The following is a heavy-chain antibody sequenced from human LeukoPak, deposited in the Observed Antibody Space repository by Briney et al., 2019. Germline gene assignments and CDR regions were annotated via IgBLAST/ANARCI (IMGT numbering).Heavy chain of an antibody. CDR1: GYSFSDYY. CDR3: ARSSGFKYNIDY. D-gene: IGHD3-22*01. CDR2: ITPNSGGT. V-gene: IGHV1-2*02. J-gene: IGHJ4*02. Sequence: ASVKVSCKASGYSFSDYYIHWVRQAPGQGLEWMGWITPNSGGTKYVQKFQDRVTMTRDTSISTAYMELSRLRSDDTAVYYCARSSGFKYNIDYWGQGTLVTVSS.